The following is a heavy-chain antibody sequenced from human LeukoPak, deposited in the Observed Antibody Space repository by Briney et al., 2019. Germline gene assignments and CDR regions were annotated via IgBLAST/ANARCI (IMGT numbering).Heavy chain of an antibody. J-gene: IGHJ4*02. Sequence: ASVKVSCKASGYTFTSYDINWVRQATGQGLEWMRWINPNSGNTGYAQKFQGRVTMTRNTSISTAYMELSSLRSEDTAVYYCARGGGAVAGFDYWGQGTLVTVSS. CDR3: ARGGGAVAGFDY. CDR2: INPNSGNT. V-gene: IGHV1-8*01. D-gene: IGHD6-19*01. CDR1: GYTFTSYD.